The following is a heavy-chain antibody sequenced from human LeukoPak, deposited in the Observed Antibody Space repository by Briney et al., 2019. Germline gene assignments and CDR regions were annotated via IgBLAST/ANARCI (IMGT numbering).Heavy chain of an antibody. CDR3: ARDTYSSSWNWFDP. J-gene: IGHJ5*02. V-gene: IGHV1-2*02. CDR2: INPNSGGT. CDR1: GYTFTGYY. D-gene: IGHD6-13*01. Sequence: ASVKVSCKASGYTFTGYYMHWVRRAPGQGLEWMGWINPNSGGTNYAQKFQGRVTMTRDTSISTAYMELSRLRSDDTAVYYCARDTYSSSWNWFDPWGQGTLVTVSS.